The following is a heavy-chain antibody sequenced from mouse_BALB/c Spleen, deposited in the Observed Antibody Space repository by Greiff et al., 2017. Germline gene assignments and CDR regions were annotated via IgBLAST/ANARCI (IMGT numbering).Heavy chain of an antibody. Sequence: EVQLQQSGPELVKPGASVKIPCKASGYTFTDYNMDWVKQSHGKSLEWIGDINTNNGGTNYNQKFKGKATLTVDKSSSTAYMELLSLTSEDTAVYSCACGCVTPFSFDYWGQGTTLTVSS. CDR1: GYTFTDYN. CDR3: ACGCVTPFSFDY. V-gene: IGHV1-18*01. J-gene: IGHJ2*01. D-gene: IGHD2-12*01. CDR2: INTNNGGT.